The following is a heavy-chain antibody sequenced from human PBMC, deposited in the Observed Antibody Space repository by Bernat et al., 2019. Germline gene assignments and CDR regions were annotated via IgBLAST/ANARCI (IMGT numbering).Heavy chain of an antibody. CDR3: ARTYYDFWSGQYYYYYMDV. J-gene: IGHJ6*03. D-gene: IGHD3-3*01. V-gene: IGHV7-4-1*01. CDR1: GYTFTSYA. CDR2: INTNTGNP. Sequence: QVRLVQSGSELKKPGASVKVSCKASGYTFTSYAMNWVRQAPGQGLEWMGWINTNTGNPTYAQGFTGRFVFSLDTSVSTAYLQICSLKAEDTAVYYCARTYYDFWSGQYYYYYMDVWGKGTTVTVSS.